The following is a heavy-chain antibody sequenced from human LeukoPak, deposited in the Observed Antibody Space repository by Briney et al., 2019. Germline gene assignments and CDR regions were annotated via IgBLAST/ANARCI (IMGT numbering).Heavy chain of an antibody. CDR2: ISSSGGST. J-gene: IGHJ6*03. Sequence: GGSLRLSCAASGFTFSSYGMSWVRQAPGKGLEWVSAISSSGGSTYYADSVKGRFTISRDNSKNTLYLQMNSLRAEDTAVYYCAKRLAAAGSYYQYYYMDVWGKGTTVTISS. CDR1: GFTFSSYG. D-gene: IGHD6-13*01. CDR3: AKRLAAAGSYYQYYYMDV. V-gene: IGHV3-23*01.